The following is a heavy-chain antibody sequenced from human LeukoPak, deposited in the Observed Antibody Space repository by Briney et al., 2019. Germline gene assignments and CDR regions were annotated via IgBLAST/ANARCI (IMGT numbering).Heavy chain of an antibody. CDR3: ARIAVVGVGVDY. V-gene: IGHV3-33*01. J-gene: IGHJ4*02. D-gene: IGHD6-19*01. Sequence: GGSLRLSCAASGFTFSSYGMHWVRQAPGKGLEWVAVIWYDGSNKNYADSVKGRFTISRDNSKNTLYLQMNSLRAEDTAVYYCARIAVVGVGVDYWGQGTLVTVSS. CDR1: GFTFSSYG. CDR2: IWYDGSNK.